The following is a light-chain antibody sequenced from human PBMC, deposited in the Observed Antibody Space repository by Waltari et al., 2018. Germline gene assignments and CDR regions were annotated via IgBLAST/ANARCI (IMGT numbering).Light chain of an antibody. CDR2: LGS. CDR1: QSLLHSNGYNY. J-gene: IGKJ2*01. Sequence: DIVMTQSPLSLPVTPGEPASISCRSSQSLLHSNGYNYLDWYLQKPGQSPRLLIYLGSNRASGVPDRFSGSGSGTDFTLKISRVEAEDVGVYYCMQALQTPLFGQGTKLEIK. CDR3: MQALQTPL. V-gene: IGKV2-28*01.